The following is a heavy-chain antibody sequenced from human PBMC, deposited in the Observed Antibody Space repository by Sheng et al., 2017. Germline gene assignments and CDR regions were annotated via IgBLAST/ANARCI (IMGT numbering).Heavy chain of an antibody. CDR3: VQGNCGSDCYRR. CDR2: ISSSGGTI. Sequence: VQLVESGGGAVQPGRSLRLSCAASAFTFSNNEMNWVRQAPGKGPEWLAYISSSGGTINYADSVMGRFTISRDDAKTSLYLQMNSLRADDTAAYYCVQGNCGSDCYRRWGHGTLVTVSS. CDR1: AFTFSNNE. V-gene: IGHV3-48*03. D-gene: IGHD2-21*01. J-gene: IGHJ4*01.